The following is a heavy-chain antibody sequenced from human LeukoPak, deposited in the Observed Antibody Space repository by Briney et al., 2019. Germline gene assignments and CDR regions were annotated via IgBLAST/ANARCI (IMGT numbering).Heavy chain of an antibody. Sequence: ASVKVSCKASGYTFTGYYMHWVRQAPGQGLEWMGWINPNSGGTNYAQKFQGRVTMTRDTSISTAYMELSRLRSDDTAVYYCARDGIVVVTATHYYYGMDVWGQGTTVTVSS. V-gene: IGHV1-2*02. CDR2: INPNSGGT. CDR3: ARDGIVVVTATHYYYGMDV. D-gene: IGHD2-21*02. J-gene: IGHJ6*02. CDR1: GYTFTGYY.